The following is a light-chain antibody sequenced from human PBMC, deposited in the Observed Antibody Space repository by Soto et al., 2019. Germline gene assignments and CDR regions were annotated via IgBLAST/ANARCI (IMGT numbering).Light chain of an antibody. CDR2: KAS. Sequence: DIQMTQSPSTLSASVGDRVTMSCRASQSISSWLAWYQQKPGKAPKLLIYKASSLESGVPSRFSGSGSGTEFTLTISSLQPDDFATYYCLQDSNYPLTFGGGTKVDIK. V-gene: IGKV1-5*03. CDR3: LQDSNYPLT. CDR1: QSISSW. J-gene: IGKJ4*01.